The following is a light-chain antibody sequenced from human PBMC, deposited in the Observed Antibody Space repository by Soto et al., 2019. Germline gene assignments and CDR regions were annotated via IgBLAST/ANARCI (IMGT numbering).Light chain of an antibody. J-gene: IGKJ2*01. V-gene: IGKV3-11*01. CDR3: QQYGSSPLYT. Sequence: EIVLTQSPATLSLSPGERATLSCWASQSVGRSLAWYQQKPGQAPRLLINDASNRATGIPARFGGSGSGTDFTLTISSLEPEDFAVYYCQQYGSSPLYTFGQGTKLEIK. CDR2: DAS. CDR1: QSVGRS.